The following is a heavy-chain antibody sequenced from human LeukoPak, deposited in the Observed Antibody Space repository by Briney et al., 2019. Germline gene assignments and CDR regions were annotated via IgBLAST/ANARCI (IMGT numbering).Heavy chain of an antibody. CDR1: GGSISSYF. Sequence: PSETLSLTCTVSGGSISSYFWTWIRQPPGKGLEWIGYTYHSGTTNYNPPLKSRVSISVDTSKNQFSLKLSSVTAADTAVYYCAQKAPYSPAYSQHWGQGTLVTVSS. CDR2: TYHSGTT. V-gene: IGHV4-59*01. J-gene: IGHJ1*01. CDR3: AQKAPYSPAYSQH. D-gene: IGHD2-15*01.